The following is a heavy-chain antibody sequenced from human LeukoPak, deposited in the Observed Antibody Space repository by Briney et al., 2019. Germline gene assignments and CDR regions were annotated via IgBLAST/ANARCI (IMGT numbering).Heavy chain of an antibody. CDR2: LYHSDSI. Sequence: SETLSLTCSVSGYSISSGYYWIWIRQPPGKGLEWIGSLYHSDSIYYNPSLESRVTMSVDTSKNQFSLKLSFVTAADTAVYYCARQHDSYHYYSVDVWGTGTTVTVSS. CDR1: GYSISSGYY. J-gene: IGHJ6*03. V-gene: IGHV4-38-2*01. CDR3: ARQHDSYHYYSVDV. D-gene: IGHD6-13*01.